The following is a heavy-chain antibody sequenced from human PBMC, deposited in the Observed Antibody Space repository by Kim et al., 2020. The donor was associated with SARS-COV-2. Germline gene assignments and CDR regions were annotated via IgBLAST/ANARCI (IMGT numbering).Heavy chain of an antibody. CDR1: GYTFTGYY. CDR3: ARVGGYNYEDFDY. CDR2: INPNSGGT. V-gene: IGHV1-2*06. D-gene: IGHD5-12*01. J-gene: IGHJ4*02. Sequence: ASVKVSCKASGYTFTGYYMHWVRQAPGQGLEWMGRINPNSGGTNYAQKFQGRVTMTRDTSISTAYMELSRLRSDDTAVYYCARVGGYNYEDFDYWGQGTLVTVSS.